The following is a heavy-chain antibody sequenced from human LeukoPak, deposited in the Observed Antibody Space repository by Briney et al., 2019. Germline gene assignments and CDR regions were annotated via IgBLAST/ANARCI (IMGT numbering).Heavy chain of an antibody. CDR2: ISGSGGST. Sequence: GGPLRLSCAASGFTFSSYAMSWVRQAPGEGLEWVSAISGSGGSTYYADSVKGRFTISRDNSQNTLYLQMNSLRAEDTAVYYCARDYADYVGYFFFDYWGQGTLVTVSS. D-gene: IGHD4-17*01. CDR1: GFTFSSYA. V-gene: IGHV3-23*01. J-gene: IGHJ4*02. CDR3: ARDYADYVGYFFFDY.